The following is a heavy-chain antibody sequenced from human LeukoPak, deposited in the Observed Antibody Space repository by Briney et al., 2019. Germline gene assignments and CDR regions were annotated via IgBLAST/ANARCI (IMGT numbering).Heavy chain of an antibody. CDR3: AKDAIGQYRPYYFDH. J-gene: IGHJ4*02. CDR1: GFSFSNFA. CDR2: ISGSGGST. D-gene: IGHD3-16*02. Sequence: PGGSLRLSCEVSGFSFSNFAMSWVRQAAGKGLEWVSAISGSGGSTYSADPVQGRFTISRDNSKNTLYLQMNSLRAEDTAVYYCAKDAIGQYRPYYFDHWGQGTLVTVSS. V-gene: IGHV3-23*01.